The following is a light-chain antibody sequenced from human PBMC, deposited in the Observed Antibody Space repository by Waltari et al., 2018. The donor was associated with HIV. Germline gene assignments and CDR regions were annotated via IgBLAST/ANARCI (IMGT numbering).Light chain of an antibody. V-gene: IGLV2-8*01. CDR3: SSYAGSNNRV. Sequence: QSALTQPPSASGSRGQSVTISCTGTSSDVGGYNYVSWYQQHPGKAPKLMIYEVNKRPAGVPDRFSGSKSGNTASLTVSGLQAEDEADYYCSSYAGSNNRVFGGGTKLTVL. J-gene: IGLJ2*01. CDR2: EVN. CDR1: SSDVGGYNY.